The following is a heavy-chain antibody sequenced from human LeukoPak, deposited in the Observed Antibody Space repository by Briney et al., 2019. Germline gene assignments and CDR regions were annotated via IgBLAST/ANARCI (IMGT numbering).Heavy chain of an antibody. D-gene: IGHD2/OR15-2a*01. Sequence: GGSLRLSCAASGNYWMHWVRQAPGKGLVWVSHINSDGSWTSYADSAKGRFTISKDNAKNTVYLQMNSLRAEDTAVYYCVSFYETYWGRGTLVTVSS. CDR2: INSDGSWT. CDR1: GNYW. J-gene: IGHJ4*02. CDR3: VSFYETY. V-gene: IGHV3-74*01.